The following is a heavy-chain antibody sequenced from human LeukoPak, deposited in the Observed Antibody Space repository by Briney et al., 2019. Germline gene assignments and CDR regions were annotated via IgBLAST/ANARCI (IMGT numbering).Heavy chain of an antibody. J-gene: IGHJ4*02. CDR1: GFTFSSYA. Sequence: PGGSLRLSCAASGFTFSSYAMSWVRQAPGKGLEWVSAISGSGGSTYYADPVEGRVTISRDNSKNTLYLQMNGLRAEDTAVYYCAKEREAGRISMVRGVIIRGGYCDYWGQGTLVTVSS. CDR2: ISGSGGST. V-gene: IGHV3-23*01. CDR3: AKEREAGRISMVRGVIIRGGYCDY. D-gene: IGHD3-10*01.